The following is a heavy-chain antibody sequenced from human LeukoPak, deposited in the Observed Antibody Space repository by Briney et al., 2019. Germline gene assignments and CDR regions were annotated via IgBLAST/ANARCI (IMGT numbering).Heavy chain of an antibody. V-gene: IGHV3-13*04. CDR3: ATTLDSGWPVDY. D-gene: IGHD5-12*01. CDR1: GSTFSNYA. J-gene: IGHJ4*02. CDR2: IGTADDT. Sequence: PGGSLRLSCAASGSTFSNYAMHCVRQATGKGLEWVSTIGTADDTYYSGSVKGRFTISRENAKSSLYLQMNSLRAGDTAVYYCATTLDSGWPVDYWGQGTLVTVSS.